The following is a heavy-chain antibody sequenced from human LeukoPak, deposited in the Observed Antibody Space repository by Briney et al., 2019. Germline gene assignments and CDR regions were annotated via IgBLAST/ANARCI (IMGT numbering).Heavy chain of an antibody. CDR2: INPNSGGT. D-gene: IGHD2-15*01. CDR1: GYTFTDYY. V-gene: IGHV1-2*02. Sequence: ASVKVSCKASGYTFTDYYMHWVRQAPGQGLEWMGWINPNSGGTNYAQKFQGRVTMTRDTSISTAYMELSRLRSDDTAVYYCASLDCSGGSCYSGGDYYYYMDVWGKGTTVTVSS. J-gene: IGHJ6*03. CDR3: ASLDCSGGSCYSGGDYYYYMDV.